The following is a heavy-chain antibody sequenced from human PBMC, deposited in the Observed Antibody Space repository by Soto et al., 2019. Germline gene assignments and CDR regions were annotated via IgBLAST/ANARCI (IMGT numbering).Heavy chain of an antibody. CDR1: GGSISSSSYY. J-gene: IGHJ4*02. Sequence: SETLSLTCTVSGGSISSSSYYWGWIRQPPGKGLEWIGSIYYSGSTYYNPSLKSRVTISVDTSKNQFSLKLSSVTAADTAVYYCARTASKGDLEWLSLLLDWGQGTLVTVSS. D-gene: IGHD3-3*01. CDR2: IYYSGST. CDR3: ARTASKGDLEWLSLLLD. V-gene: IGHV4-39*01.